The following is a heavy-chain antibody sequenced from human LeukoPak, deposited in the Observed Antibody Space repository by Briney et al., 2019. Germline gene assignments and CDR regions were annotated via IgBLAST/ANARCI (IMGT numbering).Heavy chain of an antibody. D-gene: IGHD6-19*01. CDR1: GGSISSYY. CDR3: ARRNRYSSGWYEGHNWFDP. J-gene: IGHJ5*02. V-gene: IGHV4-4*07. CDR2: IYTTGST. Sequence: SETLSLTCTVSGGSISSYYWTWIRQPAGKGLEWIGRIYTTGSTNYNPSLNSRVTMSVDTSKNQFSLKLSSVTAADTAVYYCARRNRYSSGWYEGHNWFDPWGQGTLVTVSS.